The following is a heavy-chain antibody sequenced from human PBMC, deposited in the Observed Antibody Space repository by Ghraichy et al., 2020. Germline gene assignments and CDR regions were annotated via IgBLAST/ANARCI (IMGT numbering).Heavy chain of an antibody. J-gene: IGHJ4*02. CDR3: AREIELGYSYDLTQYFDY. D-gene: IGHD5-18*01. V-gene: IGHV3-33*01. Sequence: GESLNISCAASGFTFSSYGMHWVRQAPGKGLEWVAVIWYDGSNKYYADSVKGRFTISRDNSKNTLYLQMNSLRAEDTAVYYCAREIELGYSYDLTQYFDYWGQGTLVTVSS. CDR1: GFTFSSYG. CDR2: IWYDGSNK.